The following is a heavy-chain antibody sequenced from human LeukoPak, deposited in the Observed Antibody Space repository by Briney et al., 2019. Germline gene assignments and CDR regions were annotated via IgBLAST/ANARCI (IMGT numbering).Heavy chain of an antibody. CDR3: ARRIVGATSAYYFDY. D-gene: IGHD1-26*01. CDR1: GFTFSSYA. CDR2: ISGSGGST. Sequence: GGSLRLSCAASGFTFSSYAMSWVRQAPGKGLEWVSAISGSGGSTYYVDSVKGRFTISRDNSKNTLYLQMNSLRAEDTAVYYCARRIVGATSAYYFDYWGQGTLVTVSS. V-gene: IGHV3-23*01. J-gene: IGHJ4*02.